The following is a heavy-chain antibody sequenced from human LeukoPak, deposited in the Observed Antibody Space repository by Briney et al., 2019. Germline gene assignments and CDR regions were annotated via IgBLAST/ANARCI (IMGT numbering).Heavy chain of an antibody. V-gene: IGHV3-30*04. Sequence: GGPLRLSCAPSGFTFSSYATHWVREAPGKGLVCLAFISYEGSNKYYAHSVKGRLTISRDNSKNRLYQQMDSVIAEDTDVYYCARGSSGRGDGFDYWGQGTLVTVSS. CDR3: ARGSSGRGDGFDY. CDR2: ISYEGSNK. D-gene: IGHD3-10*01. J-gene: IGHJ4*02. CDR1: GFTFSSYA.